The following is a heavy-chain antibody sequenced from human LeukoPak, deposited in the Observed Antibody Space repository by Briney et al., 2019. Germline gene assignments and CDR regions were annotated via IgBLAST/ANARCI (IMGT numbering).Heavy chain of an antibody. D-gene: IGHD3-22*01. J-gene: IGHJ4*02. Sequence: SATLSLTCTVSGGSISCGDYYWGWIRQPPGKGLEWIGYIYYSGSTYYNPSLKSRVTISVDTSKNQFSLKLSSVTAADTAVYYCARGHYYDSSGYYYPSYYFDYWGQGTLVTVSS. CDR3: ARGHYYDSSGYYYPSYYFDY. CDR1: GGSISCGDYY. V-gene: IGHV4-30-4*01. CDR2: IYYSGST.